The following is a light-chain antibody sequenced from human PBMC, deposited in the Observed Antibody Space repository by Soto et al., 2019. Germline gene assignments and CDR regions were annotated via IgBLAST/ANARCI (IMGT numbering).Light chain of an antibody. CDR3: SSFAGGGNPVL. J-gene: IGLJ2*01. Sequence: QSALTQPPSASGSLGQSVTISCTGTSSDVGGYNYVSWHQQHPGKAPKVMIYEVTKRPPGVPHRFSGSKSGNTASLTVSGLQAEDEADYYCSSFAGGGNPVLLGGGTKLTVL. V-gene: IGLV2-8*01. CDR1: SSDVGGYNY. CDR2: EVT.